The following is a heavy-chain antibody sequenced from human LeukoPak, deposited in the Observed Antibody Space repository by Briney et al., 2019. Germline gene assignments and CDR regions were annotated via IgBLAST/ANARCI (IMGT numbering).Heavy chain of an antibody. CDR1: GGSFSGYY. V-gene: IGHV4-34*01. D-gene: IGHD2-21*02. CDR2: INHSGST. J-gene: IGHJ4*02. CDR3: ARGWGPAYCGGDCHRHFDN. Sequence: SETLPPTCAVYGGSFSGYYWSWIRQPPGKGLEWIGEINHSGSTNYNPSLKSRVTISVDTSKNQFSLKLTSVTAADTAVYYCARGWGPAYCGGDCHRHFDNWGQGTLVTVSA.